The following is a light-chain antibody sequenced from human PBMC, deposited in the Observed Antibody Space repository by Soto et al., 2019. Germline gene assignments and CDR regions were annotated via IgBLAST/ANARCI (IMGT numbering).Light chain of an antibody. V-gene: IGKV1-5*03. Sequence: DIQMTQSPSTLSASVGDRVSITCRASQSVNRWLARYQQKAEKAPKLLISKTSDLESGVPSRFTGSGSETEFTLTITSLQPDDFATYYCQQYISYPWTFGQGTTVEIK. J-gene: IGKJ1*01. CDR3: QQYISYPWT. CDR2: KTS. CDR1: QSVNRW.